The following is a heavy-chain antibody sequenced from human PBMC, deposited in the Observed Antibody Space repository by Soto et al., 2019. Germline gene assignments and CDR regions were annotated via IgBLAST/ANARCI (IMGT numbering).Heavy chain of an antibody. CDR2: IYHSGST. CDR1: GYSISSGYY. V-gene: IGHV4-38-2*02. J-gene: IGHJ6*02. CDR3: ARDAGDTDMGRFVGMDV. Sequence: SETLSLTCAVSGYSISSGYYWGWIRQPPGKGLEWIGSIYHSGSTYYNPSLKSRVTISVDTSKNQFSLKLSSVTAADTAVYYCARDAGDTDMGRFVGMDVWGQGTTVTVSS. D-gene: IGHD5-18*01.